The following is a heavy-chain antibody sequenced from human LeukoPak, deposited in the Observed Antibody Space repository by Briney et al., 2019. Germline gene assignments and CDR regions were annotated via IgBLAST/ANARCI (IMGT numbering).Heavy chain of an antibody. CDR2: ISGSGGST. CDR3: AKVVTGYSSSGDGY. CDR1: GFTFSSYA. D-gene: IGHD6-13*01. Sequence: GGSLTLSCAASGFTFSSYAMSWVRQAPGKGLEWVSAISGSGGSTYYADSVKGRFTISRDNSKNTLYLQMNSLRAEDTAVYYCAKVVTGYSSSGDGYWGQGTLVTVSS. J-gene: IGHJ4*02. V-gene: IGHV3-23*01.